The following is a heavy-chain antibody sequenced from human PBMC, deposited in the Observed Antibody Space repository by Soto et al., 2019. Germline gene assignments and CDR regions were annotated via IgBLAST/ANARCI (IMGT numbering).Heavy chain of an antibody. CDR3: ARVTSNSSGGWFDP. CDR2: IFYSGST. J-gene: IGHJ5*02. D-gene: IGHD6-6*01. CDR1: GDSISSGTYY. Sequence: SETLSLTCTVSGDSISSGTYYWSWVRQHPGKGLEWIGYIFYSGSTYSNPSLQSRVTISVDTSNNQFSLNLNSVTAADKAVYYCARVTSNSSGGWFDPRGKGPLVTVSS. V-gene: IGHV4-31*03.